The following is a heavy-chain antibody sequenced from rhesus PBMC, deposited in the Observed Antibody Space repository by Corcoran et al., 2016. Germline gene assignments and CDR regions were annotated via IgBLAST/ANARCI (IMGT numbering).Heavy chain of an antibody. CDR3: TRAYSSGWYYFDY. D-gene: IGHD6-31*01. CDR1: GFTFSSYV. J-gene: IGHJ4*01. V-gene: IGHV3S26*01. CDR2: SSEMGGTI. Sequence: DVQLVESGGGLVKPGGSLRLSCVASGFTFSSYVMHWVRQAPGKGLEWVSVSSEMGGTIYYTDCVKGRFTISRDKAKNSLFLQMNSLRAEDTAVYYCTRAYSSGWYYFDYWGQGVLVTVSS.